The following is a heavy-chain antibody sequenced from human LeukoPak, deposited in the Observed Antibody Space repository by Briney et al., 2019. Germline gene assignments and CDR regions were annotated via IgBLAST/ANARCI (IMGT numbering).Heavy chain of an antibody. V-gene: IGHV4-38-2*02. J-gene: IGHJ5*02. CDR1: GYSISSGFY. CDR2: IFHSGST. Sequence: NTSETLSLTCSVSGYSISSGFYWGWIRQPPGKGLEWIGSIFHSGSTYYNPSLKSRVTISLDTSKNQFFLKLSSVTAADTAVYYCARVSGTTPARSIRFDPWGQGTLVTVSS. D-gene: IGHD1-7*01. CDR3: ARVSGTTPARSIRFDP.